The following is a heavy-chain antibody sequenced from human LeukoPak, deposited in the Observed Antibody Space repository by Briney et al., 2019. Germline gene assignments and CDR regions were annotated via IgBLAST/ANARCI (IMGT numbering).Heavy chain of an antibody. CDR1: GFTFSSYK. D-gene: IGHD3-3*01. V-gene: IGHV3-48*03. CDR3: ARDQDDFWSGYSFDY. J-gene: IGHJ4*02. Sequence: PGGSLRLSCAASGFTFSSYKMNWVRQAPGKGLEWVSYISSSGSTIYYADSVKGRFTISRDNAKNSLYLQMNSLRAEDTAVYYCARDQDDFWSGYSFDYWGQGTLVTVSS. CDR2: ISSSGSTI.